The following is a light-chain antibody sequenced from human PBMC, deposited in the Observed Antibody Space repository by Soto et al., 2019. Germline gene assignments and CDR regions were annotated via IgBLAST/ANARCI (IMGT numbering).Light chain of an antibody. CDR3: GAWDSSLNGYL. Sequence: QSVLAQPAPVSPTPGQKINISCSGSSSNIGNYYVSWYPQLPGTAPKLLIYESTRRPSGSPDPVSASRCGTSATLAITELQTGDEGHYSCGAWDSSLNGYLFGGGTKGTVL. CDR1: SSNIGNYY. V-gene: IGLV1-51*01. CDR2: EST. J-gene: IGLJ1*01.